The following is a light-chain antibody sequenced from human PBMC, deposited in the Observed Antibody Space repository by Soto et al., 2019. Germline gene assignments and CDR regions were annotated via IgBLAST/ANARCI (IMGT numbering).Light chain of an antibody. Sequence: TVLSQSPCTLSLSPGERATLFCRVSQSVSGRLAWYQQSPGQAPRLLTSGASSRDNGIPDRFSGSGSGTDFTLTISRLEPEDFALYYCQQYAHSTPISFGQGTRLEIK. V-gene: IGKV3-20*01. CDR2: GAS. J-gene: IGKJ5*01. CDR3: QQYAHSTPIS. CDR1: QSVSGR.